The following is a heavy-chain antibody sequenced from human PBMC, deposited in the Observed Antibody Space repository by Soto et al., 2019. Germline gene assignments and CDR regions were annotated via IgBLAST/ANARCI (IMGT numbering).Heavy chain of an antibody. CDR1: GGSISSYY. CDR2: IYYSGST. V-gene: IGHV4-59*01. J-gene: IGHJ5*02. CDR3: ARDQSGYDSVWFDP. D-gene: IGHD5-12*01. Sequence: SETLSLTCTVSGGSISSYYWSWTRQPPGKGLEWIGYIYYSGSTNYNPSLKSRVTISVDTSKNQFSLKLSSVTAADTAVYYCARDQSGYDSVWFDPWGQGTLVTVSS.